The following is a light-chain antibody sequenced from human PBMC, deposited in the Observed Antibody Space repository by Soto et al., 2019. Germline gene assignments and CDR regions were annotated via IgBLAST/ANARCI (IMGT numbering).Light chain of an antibody. J-gene: IGKJ1*01. CDR3: QQTYATPPT. V-gene: IGKV1-39*01. Sequence: DIQMTQSPSSLSASVGDRVILTCRASQTIRTSLNWYQQKPGKAPKLLIYAASTLHSGVPSRFSGSGSGTDFNLPLSHLQPEDFATYFCQQTYATPPTFGQGTKVEI. CDR2: AAS. CDR1: QTIRTS.